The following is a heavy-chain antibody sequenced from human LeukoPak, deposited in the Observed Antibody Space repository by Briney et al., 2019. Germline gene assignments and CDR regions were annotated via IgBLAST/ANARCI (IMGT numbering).Heavy chain of an antibody. J-gene: IGHJ4*02. CDR3: ARDKAADSSGYYSWDFDY. CDR1: GFTFSSYA. V-gene: IGHV3-23*01. CDR2: ISGSGGST. Sequence: GGSLRLSCAASGFTFSSYAMSWVRQAPGKGLEWVSAISGSGGSTYYADSVKGRFTISRDNAKNSLYLQMNSLRAEDTAVYYCARDKAADSSGYYSWDFDYWGQGTLVTVSS. D-gene: IGHD3-22*01.